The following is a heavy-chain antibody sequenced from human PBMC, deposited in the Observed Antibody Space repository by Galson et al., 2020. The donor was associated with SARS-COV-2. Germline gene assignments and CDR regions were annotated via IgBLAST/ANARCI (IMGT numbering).Heavy chain of an antibody. CDR2: IYDSGRT. CDR1: GGSVRSRGHD. CDR3: AGGRSTTTYGVVTHRLGMDV. Sequence: SETLSLTCTVSGGSVRSRGHDWSWIRHHPVTGLEWIGTIYDSGRTYYKSSLKSRISISVDSSNSQFSLKLTSVTAADTAVYYCAGGRSTTTYGVVTHRLGMDVWGQGTTVTVSS. D-gene: IGHD3-3*01. V-gene: IGHV4-31*03. J-gene: IGHJ6*02.